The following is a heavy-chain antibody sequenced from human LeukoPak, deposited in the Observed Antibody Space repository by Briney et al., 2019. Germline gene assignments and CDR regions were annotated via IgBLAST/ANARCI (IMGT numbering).Heavy chain of an antibody. V-gene: IGHV4-38-2*02. J-gene: IGHJ4*02. D-gene: IGHD3-16*01. CDR1: GGSISSYY. CDR3: ASLGRRLNDY. CDR2: IYHSGST. Sequence: SETLSLTCTVSGGSISSYYWGWIRQPPGKGLEWIGSIYHSGSTYYNPSLKSRVTISVDTSKNQFSLKLSSVTAADTAVYYCASLGRRLNDYWGQGTLVTVSS.